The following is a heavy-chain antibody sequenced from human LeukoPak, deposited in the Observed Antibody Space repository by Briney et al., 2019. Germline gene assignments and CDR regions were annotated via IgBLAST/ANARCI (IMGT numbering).Heavy chain of an antibody. CDR3: AKPLYCSSTSCYTGYYYYYGTDV. D-gene: IGHD2-2*02. V-gene: IGHV3-33*06. CDR1: GFTFSSYG. J-gene: IGHJ6*02. CDR2: IWYDGSNK. Sequence: GGSLRLSCAASGFTFSSYGMHWVRQAPGKGLEWVAVIWYDGSNKYYADSVKGRFTISRDNSKNTLYLQMNSLRAEDTAVYYCAKPLYCSSTSCYTGYYYYYGTDVWGQGTTVTVSS.